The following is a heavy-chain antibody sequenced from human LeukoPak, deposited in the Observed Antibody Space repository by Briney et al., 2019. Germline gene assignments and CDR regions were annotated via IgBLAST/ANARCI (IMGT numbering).Heavy chain of an antibody. V-gene: IGHV4-59*12. Sequence: KPSETLSLTCTVSGGSISSYYWSWIRQPPGKGLEWIGYIYYSGSTNYNPSLKSRVTISVDTSKNQLSLKLSSVTAADTAVYYCARGGGSSSYYYYMDVWGKGTTVTVSS. J-gene: IGHJ6*03. CDR3: ARGGGSSSYYYYMDV. CDR1: GGSISSYY. CDR2: IYYSGST. D-gene: IGHD6-6*01.